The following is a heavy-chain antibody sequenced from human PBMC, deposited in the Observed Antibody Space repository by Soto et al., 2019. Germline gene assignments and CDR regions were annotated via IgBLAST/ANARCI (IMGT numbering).Heavy chain of an antibody. CDR2: IYWDDDK. V-gene: IGHV2-5*02. Sequence: QITLKESGPTLVKPTQTLTLTCTFSGFSLSTSGVGVGWIRQPPGKALEWLALIYWDDDKRYSPSLKSRLTITKDTSKNQVVLTMTNMDPVDTATYYCAHTLNYYGSGSYENLFDYWGQGTLVTVSS. J-gene: IGHJ4*02. CDR3: AHTLNYYGSGSYENLFDY. CDR1: GFSLSTSGVG. D-gene: IGHD3-10*01.